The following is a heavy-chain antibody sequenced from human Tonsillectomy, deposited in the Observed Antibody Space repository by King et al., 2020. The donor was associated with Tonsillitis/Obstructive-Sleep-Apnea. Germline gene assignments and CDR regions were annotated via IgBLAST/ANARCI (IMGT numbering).Heavy chain of an antibody. J-gene: IGHJ3*01. CDR1: GYTLNELS. CDR2: FDPEDGET. V-gene: IGHV1-24*01. Sequence: QLVQSGAEVKKPGASVKVSCKVSGYTLNELSMHWVRQAPGKGLEWMGGFDPEDGETIYAQKFQGRVTMTEDTSTDTAYMDLSSLRSEDTAVYYCAIFVEGYNWNSGAPGVFDFWGQGTMVTVSS. CDR3: AIFVEGYNWNSGAPGVFDF. D-gene: IGHD1-1*01.